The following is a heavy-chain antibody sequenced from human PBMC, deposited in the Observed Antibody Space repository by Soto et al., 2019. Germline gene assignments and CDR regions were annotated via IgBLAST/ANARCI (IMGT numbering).Heavy chain of an antibody. CDR1: GYTFTSYD. Sequence: ASVKVSCKASGYTFTSYDINWVRQATGQGLEWMGWMNPNSGNTGYAQKFQGRVTMTRSTSISTAHMELSSLRSEDTAVYYCARGPPPYYDILTGYYYVNWFDPWGQGTLVTVSS. CDR2: MNPNSGNT. J-gene: IGHJ5*02. V-gene: IGHV1-8*01. D-gene: IGHD3-9*01. CDR3: ARGPPPYYDILTGYYYVNWFDP.